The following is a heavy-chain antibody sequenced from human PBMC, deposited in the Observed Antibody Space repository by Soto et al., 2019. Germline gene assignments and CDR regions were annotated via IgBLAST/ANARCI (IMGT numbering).Heavy chain of an antibody. CDR1: GFTFSSYA. CDR2: ISYDGSNK. D-gene: IGHD3-9*01. Sequence: SLRLSCAASGFTFSSYAMHWVRQAPGKGLEWVAVISYDGSNKYYADSVKGRFTISRDNSKNTLYLQMNSLRAEDTAVYYCAREAVGYYDILTGYYNCFDPWGQGTLVTVSS. J-gene: IGHJ5*02. V-gene: IGHV3-30-3*01. CDR3: AREAVGYYDILTGYYNCFDP.